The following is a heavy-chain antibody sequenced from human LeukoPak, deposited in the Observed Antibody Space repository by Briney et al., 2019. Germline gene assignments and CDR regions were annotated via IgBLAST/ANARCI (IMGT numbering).Heavy chain of an antibody. CDR2: IYYSGST. Sequence: PSDTLSLTCTVSGGSISTYYWSWIRQPPGKGLEWLGYIYYSGSTNYNPSLKSRVTISVDTSKNQFSLNLSSVTAADTAVYYCARGTRYAPPYYFDYWGQGTLVTVSS. V-gene: IGHV4-59*07. J-gene: IGHJ4*02. CDR1: GGSISTYY. D-gene: IGHD5-12*01. CDR3: ARGTRYAPPYYFDY.